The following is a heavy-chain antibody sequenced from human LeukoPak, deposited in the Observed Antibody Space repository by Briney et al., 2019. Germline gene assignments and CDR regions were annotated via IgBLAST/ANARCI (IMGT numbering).Heavy chain of an antibody. CDR1: GFSLNTSGVG. CDR3: AHRRRTGLENWFDP. Sequence: ESGPTLVNPTQTLTLTCTFSGFSLNTSGVGVGWIRQPPGKALEWLALIYGNNDKRYSPSLKSRLTITEDTSKNQVVLTMTNMDPVDTATYFCAHRRRTGLENWFDPWGQGTLVTVSS. V-gene: IGHV2-5*01. CDR2: IYGNNDK. J-gene: IGHJ5*02. D-gene: IGHD1-1*01.